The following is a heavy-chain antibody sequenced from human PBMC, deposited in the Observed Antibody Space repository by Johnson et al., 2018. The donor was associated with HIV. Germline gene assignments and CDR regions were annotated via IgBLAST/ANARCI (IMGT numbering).Heavy chain of an antibody. CDR3: AKDVGNYWPNAFDV. CDR2: IRYDGSNK. CDR1: GFAFNAYG. D-gene: IGHD3-22*01. J-gene: IGHJ3*01. V-gene: IGHV3-30*02. Sequence: QVQLVESGGGVVQPGGSLTLSCAASGFAFNAYGMHWVRQAPGKGLQWVTFIRYDGSNKYYADSVNGRFTISRDNSKNTLYLQMNSLRAEDTAVYYWAKDVGNYWPNAFDVWGQGTMLTVSS.